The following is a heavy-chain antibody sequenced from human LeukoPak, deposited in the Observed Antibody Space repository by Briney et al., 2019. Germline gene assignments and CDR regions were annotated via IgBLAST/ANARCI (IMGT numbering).Heavy chain of an antibody. CDR2: ISAYNGNT. CDR3: AIAKVGATFCYFDY. Sequence: ASVKVSCKASGYTFTSYGISWVRQAPGQGLEWMGWISAYNGNTNYAQKPQGRATMTTDTSTSTAYMELRSLRSDDTAVYYCAIAKVGATFCYFDYWGQGTLVTVSS. J-gene: IGHJ4*02. D-gene: IGHD1-26*01. V-gene: IGHV1-18*01. CDR1: GYTFTSYG.